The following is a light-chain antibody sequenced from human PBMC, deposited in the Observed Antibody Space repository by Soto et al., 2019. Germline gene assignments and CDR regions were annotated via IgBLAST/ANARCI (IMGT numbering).Light chain of an antibody. Sequence: DIKMTQSPSTLSASVGDRVTITCRASRSISDWLAWYQQKPGKAPKLLIFDASSLKSGVPSRFSGSGSGTEFTLTISRLQPDDVATYYCLQYSSHSWTFGQGTKVDIK. CDR1: RSISDW. CDR3: LQYSSHSWT. CDR2: DAS. V-gene: IGKV1-5*01. J-gene: IGKJ1*01.